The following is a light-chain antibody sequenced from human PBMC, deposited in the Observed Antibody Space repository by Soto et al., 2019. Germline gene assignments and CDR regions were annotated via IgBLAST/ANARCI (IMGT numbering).Light chain of an antibody. V-gene: IGKV1-39*01. CDR2: AVS. Sequence: DSQMTHSPSSLSASVGDRVTITCRSSQSISSYLNWYQQKPGKAPKLLMNAVSTLQSGVPSRFSGSGSGTDFTLTISSLRPEDFATYFCQQSYDTPFTLGPGTKVDIK. CDR3: QQSYDTPFT. CDR1: QSISSY. J-gene: IGKJ3*01.